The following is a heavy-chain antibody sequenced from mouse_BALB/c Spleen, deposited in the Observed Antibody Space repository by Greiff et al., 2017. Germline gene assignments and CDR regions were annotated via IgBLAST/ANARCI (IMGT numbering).Heavy chain of an antibody. CDR1: GYTFTSYV. CDR3: ARLYDGYLYAMDY. V-gene: IGHV1-14*01. J-gene: IGHJ4*01. Sequence: VQMKESGPELVKPGASVKMSCKASGYTFTSYVMHWVKQKPGQGLEWIGYINPYNDGTKYNEKFKGKATLTSDKSSSTAYMELSSLTSEDSAVYYCARLYDGYLYAMDYWGQGTSVTVSS. D-gene: IGHD2-3*01. CDR2: INPYNDGT.